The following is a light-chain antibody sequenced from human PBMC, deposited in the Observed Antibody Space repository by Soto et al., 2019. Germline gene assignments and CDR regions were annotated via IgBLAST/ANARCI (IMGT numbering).Light chain of an antibody. CDR3: CSYAAGSTVV. V-gene: IGLV2-14*01. CDR1: SSDVGGYNF. J-gene: IGLJ2*01. CDR2: AVT. Sequence: QSALTQPASVSGSPGQSITISCTGTSSDVGGYNFVSWYQQHPGKAPKLMIYAVTNRPSGVSNRFSGSKSGNTASLTISGLQAEDEADYFCCSYAAGSTVVFGGGTKVTVL.